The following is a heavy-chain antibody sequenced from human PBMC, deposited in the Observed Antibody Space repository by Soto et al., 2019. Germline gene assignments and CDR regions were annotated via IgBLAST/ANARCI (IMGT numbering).Heavy chain of an antibody. D-gene: IGHD2-2*01. CDR1: GGTFSSYA. J-gene: IGHJ6*02. V-gene: IGHV1-69*12. CDR3: ARHVPAAGYYYGMDV. Sequence: QVQLVQSGAEVKKPGSSVMVSCKASGGTFSSYAISWVRQAPGQGLEWMGGIIPIFGTANYAQKFQGRVTITADESTSTAYMELSSLRSEDTAVYYCARHVPAAGYYYGMDVWRQGTTVTVSS. CDR2: IIPIFGTA.